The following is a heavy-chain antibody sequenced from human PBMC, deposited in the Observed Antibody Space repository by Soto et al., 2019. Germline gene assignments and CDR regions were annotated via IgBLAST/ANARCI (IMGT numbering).Heavy chain of an antibody. CDR3: ARAWGYRYGFDP. CDR2: TXAYNGXT. Sequence: GXSVKVSCKASGCTFTSYGISWVRQAPGQRLERMGWTXAYNGXTNYEQNLQGXXTMTTETSPSTAYMEMRSLRYADTDEYYCARAWGYRYGFDPWGQGTLVTVYS. V-gene: IGHV1-18*01. CDR1: GCTFTSYG. D-gene: IGHD5-18*01. J-gene: IGHJ5*02.